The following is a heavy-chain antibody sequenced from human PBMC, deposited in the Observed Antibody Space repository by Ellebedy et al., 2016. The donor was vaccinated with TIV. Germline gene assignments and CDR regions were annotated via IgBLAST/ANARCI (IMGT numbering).Heavy chain of an antibody. Sequence: GGSLRLXXKASGYTFTSYGISWVRQAPGQGLEWMGWISAYNGNTNYAQKLQGRVTMTTDTSTSTAYMELRSLRSDDTAVYYCARAPHYYVFRPLGYWGQGTLVTVSS. CDR3: ARAPHYYVFRPLGY. CDR2: ISAYNGNT. J-gene: IGHJ4*02. V-gene: IGHV1-18*04. D-gene: IGHD3-10*02. CDR1: GYTFTSYG.